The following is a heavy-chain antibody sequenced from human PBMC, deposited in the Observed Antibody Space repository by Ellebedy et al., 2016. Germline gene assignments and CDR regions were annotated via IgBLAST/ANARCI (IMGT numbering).Heavy chain of an antibody. D-gene: IGHD3-10*01. CDR3: AKQTGYYGSGSVDY. V-gene: IGHV3-23*01. Sequence: GESLKISCAASGFTFSSYAMSWVRQAPGKGLEWVSAISGSGGSTYYADSVKGRFTISRDNSKNTLYLQMNSLRAEDTAVYYCAKQTGYYGSGSVDYWGQGTLVTVSS. CDR1: GFTFSSYA. CDR2: ISGSGGST. J-gene: IGHJ4*02.